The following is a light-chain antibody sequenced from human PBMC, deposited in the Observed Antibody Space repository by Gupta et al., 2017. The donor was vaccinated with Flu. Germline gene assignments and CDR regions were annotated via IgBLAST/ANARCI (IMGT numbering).Light chain of an antibody. V-gene: IGKV4-1*01. CDR2: WES. CDR1: QSVLYSSNNKNY. CDR3: QQYWSPSRT. J-gene: IGKJ2*01. Sequence: DLVMTQSPDSLAVSLGERATINCKSSQSVLYSSNNKNYLAWYQQKPGQPPKRLIYWESTRESGGPERCSGSGSGTNGITTISSLQAEDVSVYYCQQYWSPSRTFGQGTKVEIK.